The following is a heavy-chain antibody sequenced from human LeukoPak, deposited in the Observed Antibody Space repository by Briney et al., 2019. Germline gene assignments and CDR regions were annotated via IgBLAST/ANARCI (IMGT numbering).Heavy chain of an antibody. Sequence: ASVKVSCKVSGYTLTELSMHWVRQAPGKGLEWMGGFDPEDGETIYAQKFQGRVTMTRDTSISTAYMELSRLRSDDTAVYYCARSPIVGATPFDYRGQGTLVTVSS. CDR2: FDPEDGET. CDR1: GYTLTELS. CDR3: ARSPIVGATPFDY. D-gene: IGHD1-26*01. V-gene: IGHV1-24*01. J-gene: IGHJ4*02.